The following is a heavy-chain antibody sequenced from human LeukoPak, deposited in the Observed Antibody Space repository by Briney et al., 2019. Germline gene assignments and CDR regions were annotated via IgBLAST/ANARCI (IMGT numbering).Heavy chain of an antibody. CDR2: IKQDGSEK. CDR1: GFTFGKYW. D-gene: IGHD6-6*01. J-gene: IGHJ4*02. CDR3: ARYGQLGD. V-gene: IGHV3-7*03. Sequence: GGSLRLSCVASGFTFGKYWMSWVRQAPGKGLEWVALIKQDGSEKYYVDSVKGRFTMSRDNAESSLYLQMNSLRVEDTAMYYCARYGQLGDWGRGTLVTVSS.